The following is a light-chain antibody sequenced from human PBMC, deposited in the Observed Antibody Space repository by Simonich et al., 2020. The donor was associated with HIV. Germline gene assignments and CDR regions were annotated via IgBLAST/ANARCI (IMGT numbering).Light chain of an antibody. Sequence: QLVLTQSPSASASLGASVRLTCTLSSGPSRYDIAWHQQQPEKGPRYVMKVDSDGSHSKGDVIPDRFSGSSYGAERYLTISSLQSEDEADYYCQTWGAGAGANWVFGGGTKLTVL. CDR1: SGPSRYD. J-gene: IGLJ3*02. V-gene: IGLV4-69*01. CDR3: QTWGAGAGANWV. CDR2: VDSDGSH.